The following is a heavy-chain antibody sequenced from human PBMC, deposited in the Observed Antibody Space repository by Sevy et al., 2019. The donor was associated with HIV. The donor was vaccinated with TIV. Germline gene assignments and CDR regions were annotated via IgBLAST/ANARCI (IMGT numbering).Heavy chain of an antibody. V-gene: IGHV3-48*03. CDR2: ISTSGSII. D-gene: IGHD6-13*01. Sequence: LSLTCVASGFTFSSYEMNWVRQAPGKGLEWVSHISTSGSIIHYEDSVKGRFTISRDNAKNSLYLQMNSLRAEDTAVYYCAREDGSRQYFQYWGQGTLVTVSS. CDR3: AREDGSRQYFQY. J-gene: IGHJ1*01. CDR1: GFTFSSYE.